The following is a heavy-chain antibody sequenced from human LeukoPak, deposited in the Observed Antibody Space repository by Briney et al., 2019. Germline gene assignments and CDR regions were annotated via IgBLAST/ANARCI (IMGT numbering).Heavy chain of an antibody. CDR2: TYYSGST. D-gene: IGHD6-19*01. J-gene: IGHJ4*02. V-gene: IGHV4-59*01. CDR3: AREAGYSSGWFDY. Sequence: SETLSLTCTVSGGSISSYYWSWIRQPPGKGLKWIGYTYYSGSTNCNPSLKSRVTISVDTSKNQFSLKLSSVTAADTAVYYCAREAGYSSGWFDYWGQGTLVTVSS. CDR1: GGSISSYY.